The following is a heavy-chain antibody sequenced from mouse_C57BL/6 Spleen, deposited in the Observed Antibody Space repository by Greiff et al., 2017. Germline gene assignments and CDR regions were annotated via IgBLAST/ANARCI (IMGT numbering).Heavy chain of an antibody. V-gene: IGHV1-55*01. J-gene: IGHJ2*01. D-gene: IGHD2-3*01. CDR2: IYPGSGST. Sequence: QVQLQQPGAELVKPGASVKMSCKASGYTFTSYWITWVKQRPGQGLEWIGDIYPGSGSTNYNEKFKSKATLTVDTSSSTAYMQLSSLTSEDSAVYYSERLKGSDGYFDYWGQGTTLTVSS. CDR3: ERLKGSDGYFDY. CDR1: GYTFTSYW.